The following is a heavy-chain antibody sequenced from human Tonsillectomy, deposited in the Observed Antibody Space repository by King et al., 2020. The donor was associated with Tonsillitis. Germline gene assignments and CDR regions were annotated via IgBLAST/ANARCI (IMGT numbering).Heavy chain of an antibody. D-gene: IGHD3-3*02. Sequence: PLQESGPGLVKPSETLSLTCTVSGGSISSSTYYWGWIRQPPGKGLEWIGTISYSGNTYYNPSLKSRVTVSVDTSKNQFSLTLSSVTAADTAVYYCARVLSFLEWLPSHYYYYYMDVWGKGTTVTVSS. J-gene: IGHJ6*03. CDR3: ARVLSFLEWLPSHYYYYYMDV. CDR2: ISYSGNT. CDR1: GGSISSSTYY. V-gene: IGHV4-39*01.